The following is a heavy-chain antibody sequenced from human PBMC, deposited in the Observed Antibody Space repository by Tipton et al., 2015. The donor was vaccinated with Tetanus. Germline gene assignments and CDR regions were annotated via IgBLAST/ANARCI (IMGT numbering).Heavy chain of an antibody. CDR1: GGSISSMSYY. J-gene: IGHJ6*02. CDR3: ARHVHGFGALLTPAATHYYYGMDV. CDR2: IYYGGSA. Sequence: VKPSETLSLTCTVSGGSISSMSYYWGWIRQPPGKGLEWIGNIYYGGSAYYNPSLKGRVSISVDTSKNQFSLKLSSVTAADTAVYYCARHVHGFGALLTPAATHYYYGMDVWGQGTTVTVSS. V-gene: IGHV4-39*01. D-gene: IGHD2-2*01.